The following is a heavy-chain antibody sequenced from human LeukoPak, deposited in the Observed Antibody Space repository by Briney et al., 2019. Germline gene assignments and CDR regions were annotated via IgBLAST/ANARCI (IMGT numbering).Heavy chain of an antibody. Sequence: SGGSLRLSCAASGFTLSNAWMSWVRQAPGKGLEWVGRIKSKTDGGTTDYAAPVKGRFTISRDSSKNTLYLQMNSLRAEDTAVYFCATFTPLRAFDFWGQGTLVTVSS. CDR2: IKSKTDGGTT. CDR1: GFTLSNAW. CDR3: ATFTPLRAFDF. J-gene: IGHJ4*02. V-gene: IGHV3-15*01.